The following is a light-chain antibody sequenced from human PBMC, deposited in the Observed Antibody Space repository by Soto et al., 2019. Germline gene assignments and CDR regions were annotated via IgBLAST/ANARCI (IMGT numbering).Light chain of an antibody. J-gene: IGLJ1*01. CDR3: QSYDSSLSGSYV. CDR1: VSNIGSNT. Sequence: QSVLTQPPSASGPPGQRVTISCSGSVSNIGSNTVNWYQHLPGTAPRFLIYSNDQRPSGVPDRVSGSKSGTSASLAISGLQSEDEADYYCQSYDSSLSGSYVFGSGTKLTVL. CDR2: SND. V-gene: IGLV1-44*01.